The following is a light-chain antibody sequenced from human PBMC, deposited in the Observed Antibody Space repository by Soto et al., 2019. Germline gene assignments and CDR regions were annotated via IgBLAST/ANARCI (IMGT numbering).Light chain of an antibody. Sequence: DIQLTQSPSPLSASVGDRVTITCRANQTTSTYLNWYQQKPGIAPKLLIYAASSLQSGVPSRFSGSRSATGFTLTITSLQPEGFATYYWHQSYSVPLTFGPGAKVDIK. CDR3: HQSYSVPLT. J-gene: IGKJ3*01. V-gene: IGKV1-39*01. CDR1: QTTSTY. CDR2: AAS.